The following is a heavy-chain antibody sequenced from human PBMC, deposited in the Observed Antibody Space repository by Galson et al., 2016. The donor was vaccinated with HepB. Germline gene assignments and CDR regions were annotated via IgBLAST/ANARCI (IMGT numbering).Heavy chain of an antibody. CDR2: IKQDGSEK. CDR1: GFTFRSNW. Sequence: SLRLSCAASGFTFRSNWMSWVRQAPGKGLEWVANIKQDGSEKYYVDSVKGRFTISRDNAKNSLYLQMNSLRAEDTAVYYCARDAYYGSGTHEAKDYFDIWGQGILVTVSS. D-gene: IGHD3-10*01. CDR3: ARDAYYGSGTHEAKDYFDI. V-gene: IGHV3-7*03. J-gene: IGHJ4*02.